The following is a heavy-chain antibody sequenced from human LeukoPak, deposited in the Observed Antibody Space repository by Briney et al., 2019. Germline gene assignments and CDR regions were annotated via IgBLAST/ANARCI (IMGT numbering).Heavy chain of an antibody. J-gene: IGHJ5*02. Sequence: GGSLRLSCAASGFTFSSYSMNWVRQAPGKGLEWVSSISSSSSYIYYADSVKGRFTISRDNAKNSLYLQMNSLRAEDTAVYYCASATIFGAVFFDPWGQGTLVTVSS. D-gene: IGHD3-3*01. CDR3: ASATIFGAVFFDP. CDR1: GFTFSSYS. V-gene: IGHV3-21*01. CDR2: ISSSSSYI.